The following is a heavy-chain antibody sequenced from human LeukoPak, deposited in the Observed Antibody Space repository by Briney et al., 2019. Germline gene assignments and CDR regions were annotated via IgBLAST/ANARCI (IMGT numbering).Heavy chain of an antibody. D-gene: IGHD5-12*01. CDR3: ARDPGSGYEEHFDY. V-gene: IGHV3-21*04. Sequence: PGGSLRLSCAASGFTFSSYSMNWVRQAPGKGLEWVSFISTSSSYIYYADSVKGRFTISRDNSKDTLYLQMNSLRAEDTAVYYCARDPGSGYEEHFDYWGQGTLVTVSS. CDR1: GFTFSSYS. J-gene: IGHJ4*02. CDR2: ISTSSSYI.